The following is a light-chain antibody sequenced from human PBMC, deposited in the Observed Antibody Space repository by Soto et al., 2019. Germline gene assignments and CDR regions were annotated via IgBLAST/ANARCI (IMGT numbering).Light chain of an antibody. V-gene: IGKV3-20*01. CDR3: QQYGNSPLP. J-gene: IGKJ1*01. CDR2: GAS. Sequence: EVVLTQSPGTLSLAPGQRATFSCRASQSVSSSYLAWYQQKPGQAPRLLIYGASSRDTGTPDRFSDSGCGKDSTHTISRLEPEDFGVYYCQQYGNSPLPFGHGTKVQIK. CDR1: QSVSSSY.